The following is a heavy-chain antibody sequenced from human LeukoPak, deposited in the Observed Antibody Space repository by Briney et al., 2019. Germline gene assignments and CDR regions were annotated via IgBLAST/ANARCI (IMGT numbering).Heavy chain of an antibody. D-gene: IGHD3-3*01. J-gene: IGHJ3*02. CDR1: GYSFTNYW. CDR3: ARQVAVVPATKYDFWSGYPPGAFDI. Sequence: GESLKISCKGSGYSFTNYWIGWVRQMPGKGLEWMGVIYPGDSDTIYSPSFQGQVTISADKSIITAYLQWSSLKASDTAMYYCARQVAVVPATKYDFWSGYPPGAFDIWGQGTMVTVSS. V-gene: IGHV5-51*01. CDR2: IYPGDSDT.